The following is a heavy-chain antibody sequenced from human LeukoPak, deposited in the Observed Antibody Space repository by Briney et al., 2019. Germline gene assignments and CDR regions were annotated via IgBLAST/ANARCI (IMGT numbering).Heavy chain of an antibody. J-gene: IGHJ4*02. V-gene: IGHV1-46*01. CDR3: ARDEMGSLDY. D-gene: IGHD5-24*01. CDR1: GYTFTSYY. CDR2: INPSGGNT. Sequence: ASVKLSCKSSGYTFTSYYLHWVRQAPGQGLELMGIINPSGGNTNYAQKFQDRVTMTRDTSTSTVYMQLSSLRSEDTAVYYCARDEMGSLDYWGQGTLVTVSS.